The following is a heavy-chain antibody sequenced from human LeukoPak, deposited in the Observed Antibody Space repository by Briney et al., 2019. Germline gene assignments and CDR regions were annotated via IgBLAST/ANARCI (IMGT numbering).Heavy chain of an antibody. J-gene: IGHJ5*02. CDR2: INWNGVTT. D-gene: IGHD2-2*01. V-gene: IGHV3-20*03. CDR3: ARKVAYCSSTSCEYNWFDP. Sequence: PGXGXGWXSXINWNGVTTVYAYSVKGRFTISRDNANNSLYLQVNSLRAEDTALYYCARKVAYCSSTSCEYNWFDPWGQGTLVTVSS.